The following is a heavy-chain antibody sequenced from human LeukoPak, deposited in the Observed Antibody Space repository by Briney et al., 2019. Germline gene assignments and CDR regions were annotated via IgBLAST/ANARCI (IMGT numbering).Heavy chain of an antibody. Sequence: PGGSLRLSCAASGFTFSSYAMHWVRQAPGKGLEWVAVISYDGSNKYYADSVKGRFTISRDNSKNTLYLQMNSLRAEDTAVYYCAKVREYYYDSSGYYPNWGQGTLVTVSS. CDR2: ISYDGSNK. D-gene: IGHD3-22*01. J-gene: IGHJ4*02. CDR3: AKVREYYYDSSGYYPN. V-gene: IGHV3-30-3*01. CDR1: GFTFSSYA.